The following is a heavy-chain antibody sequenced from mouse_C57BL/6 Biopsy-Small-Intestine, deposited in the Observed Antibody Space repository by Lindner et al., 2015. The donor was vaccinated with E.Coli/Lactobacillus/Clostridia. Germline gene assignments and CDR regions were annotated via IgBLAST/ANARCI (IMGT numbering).Heavy chain of an antibody. J-gene: IGHJ1*01. CDR1: GGTFTSYS. CDR2: IIPILGVS. V-gene: IGHV1-53*01. Sequence: SVKVSCKASGGTFTSYSINWVRQAPGQGLEWMGAIIPILGVSTYAQKYQGRLTITADKSTSTAYMDLSSLITEDTAMYYCTGSWVAGSPDVWGQGTTVTVSS. D-gene: IGHD1-1*02. CDR3: TGSWVAGSPDV.